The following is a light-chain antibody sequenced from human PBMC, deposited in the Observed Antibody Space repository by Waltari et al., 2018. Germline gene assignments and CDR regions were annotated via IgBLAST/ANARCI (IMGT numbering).Light chain of an antibody. Sequence: QLVLTQSPSASASLGASVKLTCTLSSGHSTYAIAWHQQQPEKGPRYLMKLNSGGSHNKGDGVPVRCSGSSAGAERYRTISSRQSEDEADCYCQTWGTDIVVFGGGTKLTVL. V-gene: IGLV4-69*01. J-gene: IGLJ2*01. CDR1: SGHSTYA. CDR3: QTWGTDIVV. CDR2: LNSGGSH.